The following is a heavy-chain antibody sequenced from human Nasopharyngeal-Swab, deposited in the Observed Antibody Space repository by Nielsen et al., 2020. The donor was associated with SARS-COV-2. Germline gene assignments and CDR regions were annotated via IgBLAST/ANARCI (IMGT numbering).Heavy chain of an antibody. CDR3: ARDLRGTADY. J-gene: IGHJ4*02. V-gene: IGHV3-74*01. Sequence: GESLKISCVASGFTFSSYWMHWVRQVPGKGLIWVSRISPDGRITNYADAVKGRFTISRDNAKNTLYLQMNSLRVEDTAVYYCARDLRGTADYWGQGTLVTVSS. D-gene: IGHD3-16*01. CDR1: GFTFSSYW. CDR2: ISPDGRIT.